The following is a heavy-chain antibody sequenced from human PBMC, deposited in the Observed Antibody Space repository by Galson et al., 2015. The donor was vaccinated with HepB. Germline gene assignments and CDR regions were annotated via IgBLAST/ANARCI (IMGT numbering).Heavy chain of an antibody. V-gene: IGHV1-18*04. Sequence: SVKVSCKASGYTFTSYGISWVRQAPGRGLEWMGWISAYNGNTNYAQKLQGRVTMTTDTSTSTAYMELRSLRSDDTAVYYCARRFGYCTNGVCYNYYYGMDVWGQGTTVTVSS. CDR3: ARRFGYCTNGVCYNYYYGMDV. CDR1: GYTFTSYG. D-gene: IGHD2-8*01. J-gene: IGHJ6*02. CDR2: ISAYNGNT.